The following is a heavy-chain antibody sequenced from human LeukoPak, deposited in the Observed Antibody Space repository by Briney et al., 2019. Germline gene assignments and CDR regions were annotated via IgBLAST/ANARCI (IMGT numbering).Heavy chain of an antibody. Sequence: SPSETLSLTCTVSGGSIISSSYYWGWIRQPPGKGLEWIGSIYYSGSTKYNPSLKSRVTISVDTSKNQFSLKLSSVTAADTAVYYCARAINTLYYYMDVWGKGTTVTVSS. CDR1: GGSIISSSYY. V-gene: IGHV4-39*07. D-gene: IGHD5-24*01. J-gene: IGHJ6*03. CDR2: IYYSGST. CDR3: ARAINTLYYYMDV.